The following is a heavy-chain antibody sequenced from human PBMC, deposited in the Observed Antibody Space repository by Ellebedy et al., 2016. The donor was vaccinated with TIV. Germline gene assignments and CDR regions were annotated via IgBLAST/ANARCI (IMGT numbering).Heavy chain of an antibody. J-gene: IGHJ4*02. V-gene: IGHV4-61*01. D-gene: IGHD3/OR15-3a*01. CDR1: GDSVSTGNYY. Sequence: SETLSLTXTVAGDSVSTGNYYWNWIRQPPGKGLEWIGYIYNSGSSNYNSSLESRVTISVDTSKNQFFLNLNTMTAADTAVYYCARGRPFHRGLGDWGQGTLVTVSS. CDR2: IYNSGSS. CDR3: ARGRPFHRGLGD.